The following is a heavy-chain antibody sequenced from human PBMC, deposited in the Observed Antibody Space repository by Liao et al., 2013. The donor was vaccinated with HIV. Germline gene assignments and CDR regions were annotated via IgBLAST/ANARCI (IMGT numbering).Heavy chain of an antibody. CDR1: GGSFSGYY. Sequence: QVQLQESGPGLVKPSETLSLTCAVYGGSFSGYYWSWIRQPPGKGLEWIGEINHSGSTNYNPSLKSRVTISVDTSKNQFSLKLSSVTAADTAVYYCARGLEGYCSGGSCYMAWFDPGAREPWSPSPQ. CDR2: INHSGST. V-gene: IGHV4-34*01. J-gene: IGHJ5*02. D-gene: IGHD2-15*01. CDR3: ARGLEGYCSGGSCYMAWFDP.